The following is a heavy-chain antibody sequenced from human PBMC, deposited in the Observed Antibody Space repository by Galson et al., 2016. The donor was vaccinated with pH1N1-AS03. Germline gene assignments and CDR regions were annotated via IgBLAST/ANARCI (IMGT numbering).Heavy chain of an antibody. Sequence: SLRLSCAASGFTFSSYAMFWVRQAPGEGLEYVSAISGNGFSTYYASSVKDRFTISRDNSKNTLFLQMGSLRPEDMAVYYCARGPVSYSNYWFPPPDYWGQGTLVTVSS. V-gene: IGHV3-64*01. CDR2: ISGNGFST. D-gene: IGHD6-13*01. CDR1: GFTFSSYA. J-gene: IGHJ4*02. CDR3: ARGPVSYSNYWFPPPDY.